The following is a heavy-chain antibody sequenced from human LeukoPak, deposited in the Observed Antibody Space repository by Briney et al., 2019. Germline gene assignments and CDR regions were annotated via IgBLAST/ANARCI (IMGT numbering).Heavy chain of an antibody. V-gene: IGHV5-51*07. CDR2: IYHGDSHT. J-gene: IGHJ4*02. CDR3: ARRECPYSISYY. CDR1: GNIFSNGN. Sequence: GESKKISYASSGNIFSNGNIGGVHQMPGKGLEWMGIIYHGDSHTRYSPFFEGRVTISADKPISSAYLQWSSLKASHTAMYYCARRECPYSISYYWGQGSLVTVS. D-gene: IGHD6-6*01.